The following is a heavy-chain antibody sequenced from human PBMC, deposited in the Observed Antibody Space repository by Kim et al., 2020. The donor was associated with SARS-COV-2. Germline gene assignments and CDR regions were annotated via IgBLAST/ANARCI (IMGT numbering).Heavy chain of an antibody. D-gene: IGHD3-10*01. J-gene: IGHJ5*02. CDR3: ARLEQLLWPRGDWIGP. Sequence: SETLSLTCIVSGASISTYYWSWIRQPPGKGLEWIGYMSYSGSTNYNPSLKSRVTISLDTSKNQFSLRLSSVTAADTAVYYCARLEQLLWPRGDWIGPWGQGTLVTLSS. CDR2: MSYSGST. V-gene: IGHV4-59*08. CDR1: GASISTYY.